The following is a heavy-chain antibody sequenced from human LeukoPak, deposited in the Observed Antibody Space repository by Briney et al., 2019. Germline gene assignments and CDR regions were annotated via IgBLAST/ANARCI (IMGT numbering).Heavy chain of an antibody. CDR3: AREATATVRDLDS. J-gene: IGHJ4*02. V-gene: IGHV1-2*02. Sequence: GASVKVSCKASGYIFHGYYIHWVRQAPGQGLEWMGWIMPNTGDTNYAQRFLGRATMTRDTSISTAYMELTRLGSDDTAVYYCAREATATVRDLDSWGQGTLVTVSS. D-gene: IGHD5-18*01. CDR1: GYIFHGYY. CDR2: IMPNTGDT.